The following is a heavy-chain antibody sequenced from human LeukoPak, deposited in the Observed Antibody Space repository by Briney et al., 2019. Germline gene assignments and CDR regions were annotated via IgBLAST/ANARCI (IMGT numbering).Heavy chain of an antibody. J-gene: IGHJ4*02. V-gene: IGHV3-23*01. CDR2: ISASGGST. CDR3: AKRIGDY. Sequence: PGGSLRLSCAASGFTFSSSAMSWVRQVPGKGLEWVSGISASGGSTYYADSVRGRFTISRDNSKNTLYLQMNSLRAGDTAVYYCAKRIGDYWGQGTLVTVSS. D-gene: IGHD1-26*01. CDR1: GFTFSSSA.